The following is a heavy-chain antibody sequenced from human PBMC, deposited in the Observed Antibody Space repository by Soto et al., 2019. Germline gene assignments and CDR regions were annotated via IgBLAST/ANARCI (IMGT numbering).Heavy chain of an antibody. Sequence: EVQLVESGGGLVQPGGSLRLSCVDSGFTFSSYWMSWVRQAPVKGLEWVRNIKQDGSEENYVDSVKGRFTISRDNAKNSMYLQMNSLRVEDTAVYYCARIAASGRGWDVWGQGTTVVVSS. J-gene: IGHJ6*02. CDR1: GFTFSSYW. D-gene: IGHD6-13*01. CDR2: IKQDGSEE. V-gene: IGHV3-7*01. CDR3: ARIAASGRGWDV.